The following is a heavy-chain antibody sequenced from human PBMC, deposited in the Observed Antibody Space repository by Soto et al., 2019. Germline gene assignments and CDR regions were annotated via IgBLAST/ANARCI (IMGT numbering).Heavy chain of an antibody. J-gene: IGHJ4*02. CDR3: ARPSSSSAASFDY. CDR2: IYPGDSDT. CDR1: GYSFTSYW. V-gene: IGHV5-51*01. Sequence: GESLKISCKGSGYSFTSYWIGWVRQLPGKGLEWVGMIYPGDSDTRYSPSFQGQVPISADKSISTAYLQWSSLKASDTAMYYCARPSSSSAASFDYWGQGTLVTVSS. D-gene: IGHD6-6*01.